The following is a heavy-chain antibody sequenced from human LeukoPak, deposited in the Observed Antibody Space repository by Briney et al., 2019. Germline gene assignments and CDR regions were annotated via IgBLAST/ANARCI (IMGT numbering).Heavy chain of an antibody. CDR3: ARGGFVLRYFDWFRPDGRNWFDP. CDR1: GYSFTAKY. J-gene: IGHJ5*02. D-gene: IGHD3-9*01. V-gene: IGHV1-2*02. CDR2: INPNSGGT. Sequence: GASVKVSCKTSGYSFTAKYIHWVRQAPGQGLEWMGWINPNSGGTRYAQKFQGRVTMTRDTSISTAYMELSSLRFDDTAVYYCARGGFVLRYFDWFRPDGRNWFDPWGQGTLVTVSS.